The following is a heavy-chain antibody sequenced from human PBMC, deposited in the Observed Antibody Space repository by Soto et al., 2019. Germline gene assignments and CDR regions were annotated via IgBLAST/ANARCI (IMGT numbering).Heavy chain of an antibody. CDR2: INHSGST. Sequence: PSETLSLTCAVYGGSFSGYYWSWIRQPPGKGPEWIGEINHSGSTNYNPSLKSRVTISVDTSKNQFSLKLSSVTAADTAVYYCARDIAARRGYYYYGMDVWGQGTTVTVSS. CDR3: ARDIAARRGYYYYGMDV. V-gene: IGHV4-34*01. J-gene: IGHJ6*02. D-gene: IGHD6-6*01. CDR1: GGSFSGYY.